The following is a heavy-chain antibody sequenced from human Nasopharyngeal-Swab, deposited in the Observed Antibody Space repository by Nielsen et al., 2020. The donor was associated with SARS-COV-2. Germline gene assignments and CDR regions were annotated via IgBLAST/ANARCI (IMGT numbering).Heavy chain of an antibody. CDR1: GYSFINYW. CDR2: IYHGNSQT. V-gene: IGHV5-51*01. J-gene: IGHJ5*01. D-gene: IGHD5-24*01. Sequence: KVSCKASGYSFINYWIGWVRQKPGKGLEWMGIIYHGNSQTKYSPTFQGQVTISAERSINTAYLQWNTLKASDSAMYYCARRAARDGYNYEVDPWGQGTLVTVSS. CDR3: ARRAARDGYNYEVDP.